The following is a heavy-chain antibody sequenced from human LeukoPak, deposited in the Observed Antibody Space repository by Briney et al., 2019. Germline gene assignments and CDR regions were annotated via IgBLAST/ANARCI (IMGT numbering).Heavy chain of an antibody. CDR3: ARSGGLRSVGWFDP. Sequence: ASVKVSCKASGYTFTSYGISWVRQAPGQGLEWMGRISAYNGNTNYAQKLQGRVTMATDTSTSTAYMELRSLRSDDTAVYYCARSGGLRSVGWFDPWGQGTLVTVSS. CDR1: GYTFTSYG. J-gene: IGHJ5*02. CDR2: ISAYNGNT. V-gene: IGHV1-18*01. D-gene: IGHD5-12*01.